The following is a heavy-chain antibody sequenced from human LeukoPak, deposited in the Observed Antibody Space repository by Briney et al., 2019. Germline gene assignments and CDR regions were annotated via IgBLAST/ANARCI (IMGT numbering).Heavy chain of an antibody. CDR3: ARDVYYDTNFDF. J-gene: IGHJ4*02. D-gene: IGHD3-16*01. Sequence: GGSLRLSCAASGFTFSSYGMHWVRQAPAQGLDRVAFIRYDGSNKYYADSVKGRFTISRDNDKNSLYLQMNSLRVEDTAVYYCARDVYYDTNFDFWGQGTLVTVSS. CDR1: GFTFSSYG. V-gene: IGHV3-30*02. CDR2: IRYDGSNK.